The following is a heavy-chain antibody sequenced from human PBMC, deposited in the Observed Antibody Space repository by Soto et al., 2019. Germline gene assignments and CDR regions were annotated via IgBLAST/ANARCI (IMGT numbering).Heavy chain of an antibody. CDR1: VFSLSPYW. Sequence: XGSLRLSCASSVFSLSPYWMHCVRQFPGRGLEWVARLSSDGFGAAYADSVKGRFFISRDIARNTLSLQMNSLRADDTAVYYCARHLGGPEYWGRGTAVIVSS. CDR2: LSSDGFGA. CDR3: ARHLGGPEY. J-gene: IGHJ4*02. V-gene: IGHV3-74*03. D-gene: IGHD3-16*01.